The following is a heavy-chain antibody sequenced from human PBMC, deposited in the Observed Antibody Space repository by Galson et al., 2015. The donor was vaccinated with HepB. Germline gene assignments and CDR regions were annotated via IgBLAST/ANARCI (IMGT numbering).Heavy chain of an antibody. CDR3: ARERINIADEGSALDI. D-gene: IGHD6-13*01. Sequence: SLRLSCAASGLTFSSYGMHWVRQVPGKGLEWVAVIWYDGSNKNYADSVKGRFSIFRDNSKNTLYLQMNSLRAEDTAVYYCARERINIADEGSALDIWGQGTMVTVSS. V-gene: IGHV3-33*01. CDR2: IWYDGSNK. CDR1: GLTFSSYG. J-gene: IGHJ3*02.